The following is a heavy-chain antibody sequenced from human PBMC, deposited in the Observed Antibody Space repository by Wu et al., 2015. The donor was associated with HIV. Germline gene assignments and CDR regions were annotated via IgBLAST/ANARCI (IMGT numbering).Heavy chain of an antibody. Sequence: QVQLVQSGAEVKKPGSSVKVSCKASGGTFSSYAISWVRQAPGQGLEWMGRIIPIFGTTNYAQKFQGRVTITADESTSTAYMELSSLRSEDTAVYYCARVPQLLAAAGVWGGMDVWGQGTTVTGLL. D-gene: IGHD6-13*01. CDR2: IIPIFGTT. CDR3: ARVPQLLAAAGVWGGMDV. J-gene: IGHJ6*02. V-gene: IGHV1-69*13. CDR1: GGTFSSYA.